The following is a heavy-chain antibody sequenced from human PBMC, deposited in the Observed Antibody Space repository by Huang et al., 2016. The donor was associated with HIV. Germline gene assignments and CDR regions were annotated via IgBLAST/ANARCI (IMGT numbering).Heavy chain of an antibody. CDR3: ARNYDSSGYDAFDI. V-gene: IGHV4-34*01. CDR1: GGSLSGDY. D-gene: IGHD3-22*01. CDR2: INHSGST. J-gene: IGHJ3*02. Sequence: QVQLHQWGAGLLKPSETLSLTCAVYGGSLSGDYWSWIRQPPGKGLDWIGEINHSGSTKYNPSLKSRVSVSVDMSKNQFSLKLSSVIAADTAMYYCARNYDSSGYDAFDIWGQGTMVIVSS.